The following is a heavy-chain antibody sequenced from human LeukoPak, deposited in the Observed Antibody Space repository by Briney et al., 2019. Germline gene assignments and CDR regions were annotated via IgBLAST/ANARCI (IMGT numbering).Heavy chain of an antibody. J-gene: IGHJ4*02. CDR1: GGSISSGGYY. Sequence: SETLSLTCTVSGGSISSGGYYWNWIRQHPGKGLEWIGYIYYSGSTYYNPSLKSRVTISVDTSKNQFSLKLSSVTAADTAVYYCARGPPITFGGMSFDYWGQGTLVTVSS. D-gene: IGHD3-16*01. CDR3: ARGPPITFGGMSFDY. CDR2: IYYSGST. V-gene: IGHV4-31*03.